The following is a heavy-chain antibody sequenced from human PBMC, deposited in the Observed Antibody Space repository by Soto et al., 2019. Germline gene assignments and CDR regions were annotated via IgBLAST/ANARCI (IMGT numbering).Heavy chain of an antibody. CDR1: GFTFGDYA. V-gene: IGHV3-49*04. CDR2: IRSKAYGGTT. Sequence: GGSLRLSCTASGFTFGDYAMSWVRQAPGKGLEWVGFIRSKAYGGTTEYAASVKGRFTISRDDSKSIAYLQMNSLKTEDTAVYYCTRKNSSGYYALSDYWGQGTLVTVSS. J-gene: IGHJ4*02. CDR3: TRKNSSGYYALSDY. D-gene: IGHD3-22*01.